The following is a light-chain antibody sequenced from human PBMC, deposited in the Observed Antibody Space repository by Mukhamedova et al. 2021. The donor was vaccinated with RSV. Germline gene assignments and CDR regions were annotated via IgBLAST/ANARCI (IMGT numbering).Light chain of an antibody. Sequence: WYQRRLHGKAPKLLIYAASRLQSGVPSRFSGSGSGTDFTLTISSLQPEDFATYYCQQANTFPTFGQGTRLEIK. V-gene: IGKV1-12*01. J-gene: IGKJ5*01. CDR2: AAS. CDR3: QQANTFPT.